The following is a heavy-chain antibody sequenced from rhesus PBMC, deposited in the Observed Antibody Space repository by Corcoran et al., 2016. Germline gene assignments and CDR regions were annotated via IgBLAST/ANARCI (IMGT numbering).Heavy chain of an antibody. J-gene: IGHJ3*01. CDR3: ARDRLAHCSDSGCSSGDAFDF. Sequence: QVQLQASGPAVVKPSETLSLTGAGSGGSISSSNWWSWIRRSPGKGLEWIGGIYGSGGSPDYNPSLKSRFTISTDTSKNQFSLQLSSVTAADTAVYYCARDRLAHCSDSGCSSGDAFDFWGQGLRVTVSS. V-gene: IGHV4-93*01. CDR2: IYGSGGSP. CDR1: GGSISSSNW. D-gene: IGHD2-33*01.